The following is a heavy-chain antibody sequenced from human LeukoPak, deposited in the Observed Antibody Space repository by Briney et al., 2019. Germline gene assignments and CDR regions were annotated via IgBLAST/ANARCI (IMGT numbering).Heavy chain of an antibody. CDR2: MFYSGST. CDR1: GGSISSSSDY. V-gene: IGHV4-39*07. Sequence: SETLSLTCTVSGGSISSSSDYWGWIRQPPGKGLEWIGSMFYSGSTYYNPSLKSRVTISAGTSKNQFSLKLNSVTAADTAVYYCARAPYYYYMDVWGKGTTVTVSS. CDR3: ARAPYYYYMDV. J-gene: IGHJ6*03.